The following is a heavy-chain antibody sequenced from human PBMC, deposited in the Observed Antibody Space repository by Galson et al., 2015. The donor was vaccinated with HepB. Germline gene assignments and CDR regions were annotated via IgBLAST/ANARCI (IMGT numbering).Heavy chain of an antibody. CDR2: IYPGDSDT. D-gene: IGHD1-26*01. CDR3: ARFWSGNYYGDY. V-gene: IGHV5-51*01. CDR1: GSSFPSYW. J-gene: IGHJ4*02. Sequence: SGAQVTKPGESLTISCTGSGSSFPSYWIGWVRQMPGKGLEWMGIIYPGDSDTRYSPPFQGQVPISADKSISTAYLQWSSLKASDTAMYYCARFWSGNYYGDYWGQGTLVTVSS.